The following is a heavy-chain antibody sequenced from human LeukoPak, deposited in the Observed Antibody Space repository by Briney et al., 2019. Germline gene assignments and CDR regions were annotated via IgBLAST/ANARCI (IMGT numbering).Heavy chain of an antibody. J-gene: IGHJ3*02. CDR3: ARGGYYYDSSGTGAFDI. CDR2: IIPIFGTA. CDR1: GGTFSSYA. V-gene: IGHV1-69*06. Sequence: SVTVSCKASGGTFSSYAISWVRQAPGQGLEWMGGIIPIFGTANYAQRFQGRVTITADKSTSTAYMELSSLRSEDTAVYYCARGGYYYDSSGTGAFDIWGQGTMVTVSS. D-gene: IGHD3-22*01.